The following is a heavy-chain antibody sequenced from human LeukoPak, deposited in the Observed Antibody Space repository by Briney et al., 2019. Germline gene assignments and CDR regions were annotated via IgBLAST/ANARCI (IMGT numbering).Heavy chain of an antibody. CDR1: GFTFDDYA. CDR3: AKVKVSSSWTIYYFDY. J-gene: IGHJ4*02. Sequence: GGSLRLSCAASGFTFDDYAMHWVRQAPGKGLEWVSGISWNSGSIGYADSVKGRFTISRDNAKNSPYLQMNSLRAEDTALYYCAKVKVSSSWTIYYFDYWGQGTLVTVSS. D-gene: IGHD6-13*01. V-gene: IGHV3-9*01. CDR2: ISWNSGSI.